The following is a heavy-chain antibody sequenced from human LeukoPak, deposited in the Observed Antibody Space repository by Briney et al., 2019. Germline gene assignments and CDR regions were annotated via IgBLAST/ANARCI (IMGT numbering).Heavy chain of an antibody. J-gene: IGHJ4*02. CDR2: INPSGGST. V-gene: IGHV1-46*01. CDR1: GYTFTSYG. CDR3: AREGQLCSGGSCYSVPRLDY. Sequence: GASVKVSCKASGYTFTSYGISWVRQAPGQGLEWMGLINPSGGSTSYAQRFQGRVTMTRDTSTSTVYMELSSLRSEDTAVYYCAREGQLCSGGSCYSVPRLDYWGQGTLVTVSS. D-gene: IGHD2-15*01.